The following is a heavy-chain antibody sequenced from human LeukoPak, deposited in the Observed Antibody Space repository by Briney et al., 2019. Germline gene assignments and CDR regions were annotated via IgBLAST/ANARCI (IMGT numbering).Heavy chain of an antibody. CDR3: ARDYYYDSSGYWDYYFDY. J-gene: IGHJ4*02. D-gene: IGHD3-22*01. Sequence: GGSLRLSCAASGFTFSDYYMSWIRQAPGKGLEWVAVIWDDGSNKYYADSVKGRFTISRDNSKNTLYLEMNSLRAEDTAVYYCARDYYYDSSGYWDYYFDYWGQGTLVSVS. CDR1: GFTFSDYY. V-gene: IGHV3-33*08. CDR2: IWDDGSNK.